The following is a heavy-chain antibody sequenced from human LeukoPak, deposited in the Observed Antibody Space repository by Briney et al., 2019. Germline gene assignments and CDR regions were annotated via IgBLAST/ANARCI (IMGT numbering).Heavy chain of an antibody. J-gene: IGHJ4*02. Sequence: GRSLRLSCAASGFTFSNYGMHWVRQAPGKGLEWVAVISYDGGNKYYADSVKGRFTISRDNSKNTLYLQMNSLRAEDTAVYYCARAASWIQLWFPFDYWGQGTLVTVSS. CDR1: GFTFSNYG. CDR2: ISYDGGNK. V-gene: IGHV3-30*03. D-gene: IGHD5-18*01. CDR3: ARAASWIQLWFPFDY.